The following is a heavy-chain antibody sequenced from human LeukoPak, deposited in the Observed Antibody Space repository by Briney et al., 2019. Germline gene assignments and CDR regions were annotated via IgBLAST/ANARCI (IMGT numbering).Heavy chain of an antibody. CDR1: GFTFSSYA. CDR2: ISGSGGST. D-gene: IGHD5-12*01. CDR3: AKSPYSGYNFDY. V-gene: IGHV3-23*01. J-gene: IGHJ4*02. Sequence: RGSLRLSCAASGFTFSSYAMSWVRQAPGKGLEWVSAISGSGGSTYYADSVKGRFTISRDNSKNTLYLQMNSLRAEDAAVYYCAKSPYSGYNFDYWGQGTLVTVSS.